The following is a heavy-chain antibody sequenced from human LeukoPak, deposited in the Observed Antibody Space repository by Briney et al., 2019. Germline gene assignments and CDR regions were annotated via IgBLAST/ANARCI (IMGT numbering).Heavy chain of an antibody. Sequence: GGSLRLSCAASGFTFSSYAMTWVRQAPGKGLEWVSSINNSGTDTYYEDSVKGRFTISRDNSKNTLFLHINSLSAEDTAVYYCAAAVNTGRAEHYWGQGTLVAVSS. CDR2: INNSGTDT. D-gene: IGHD4-17*01. V-gene: IGHV3-23*01. J-gene: IGHJ4*02. CDR1: GFTFSSYA. CDR3: AAAVNTGRAEHY.